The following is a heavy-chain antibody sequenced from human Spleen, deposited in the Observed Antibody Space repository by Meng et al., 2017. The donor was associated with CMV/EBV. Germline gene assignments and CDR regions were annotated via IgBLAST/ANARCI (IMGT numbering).Heavy chain of an antibody. CDR1: GFIFSDYY. CDR3: ARALGYCSSTSCPGGLDYYYGMDV. Sequence: GGSLRLSCAASGFIFSDYYMTWIRQAPGKGLEWVSYISGSGSTIYYADSVKGRFTISRDNAKNSLYLQMNSLRAEDTAVYYCARALGYCSSTSCPGGLDYYYGMDVWGQGTTVTVSS. J-gene: IGHJ6*02. CDR2: ISGSGSTI. V-gene: IGHV3-11*01. D-gene: IGHD2-2*01.